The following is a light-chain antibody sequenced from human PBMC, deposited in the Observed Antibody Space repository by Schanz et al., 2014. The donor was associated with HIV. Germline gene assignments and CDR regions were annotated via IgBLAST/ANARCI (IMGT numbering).Light chain of an antibody. Sequence: EIVLTQSPVILSLSPGERATLSCRASQSVSSMLDWFQQKPGQAPRLLIYRISTRATGIPARFSGSGSGTEFTLTISSLQSEDFAVYYCLQHNNWPWTFGQGTKVEIK. CDR1: QSVSSM. V-gene: IGKV3-15*01. CDR2: RIS. CDR3: LQHNNWPWT. J-gene: IGKJ1*01.